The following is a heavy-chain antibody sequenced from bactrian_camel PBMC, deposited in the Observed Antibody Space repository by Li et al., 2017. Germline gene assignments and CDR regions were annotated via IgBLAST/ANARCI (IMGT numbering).Heavy chain of an antibody. CDR1: GYRSDGYYC. Sequence: VQLVESGGGSVEAGGSLRLSCAASGYRSDGYYCLGWFRETPGKDREPLATVRLAGAYYADTVKGRFTISRDSAKNTLYLQMNSLKPEDTAMYYCAAVEGGSWYLRIFLSQPGASTYWGQGTQVTVS. CDR2: VRLAGA. V-gene: IGHV3S55*01. CDR3: AAVEGGSWYLRIFLSQPGASTY. J-gene: IGHJ4*01. D-gene: IGHD6*01.